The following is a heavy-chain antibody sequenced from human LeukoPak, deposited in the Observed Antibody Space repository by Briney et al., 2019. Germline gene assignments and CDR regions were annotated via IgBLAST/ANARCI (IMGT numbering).Heavy chain of an antibody. CDR3: GRGTAIIPGIDY. J-gene: IGHJ4*02. D-gene: IGHD2-21*02. CDR2: IKQDGSEK. V-gene: IGHV3-7*04. CDR1: GFTFSSYE. Sequence: GGSLRLSCAASGFTFSSYEMNWVRQAPGKGLEWVANIKQDGSEKYYVDSLKGRFTISRDNAKNSLYLQMNSLRAEDTAVYYCGRGTAIIPGIDYWGQGPWSPSPQ.